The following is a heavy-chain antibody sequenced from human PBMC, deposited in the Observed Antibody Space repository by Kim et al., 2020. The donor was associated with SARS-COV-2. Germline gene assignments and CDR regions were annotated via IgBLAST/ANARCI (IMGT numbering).Heavy chain of an antibody. D-gene: IGHD6-19*01. Sequence: GSLRLSCVASGSTFSDHYMDWVRQTPGKGLEWVGRIGNKANIYMTEYAASVKGRFTISRDDTKNSLYLHMCSLRGEDTAVYNCTRGYSGVSVYALAIWGEGTMVTVSS. CDR2: IGNKANIYMT. CDR1: GSTFSDHY. V-gene: IGHV3-72*01. J-gene: IGHJ3*02. CDR3: TRGYSGVSVYALAI.